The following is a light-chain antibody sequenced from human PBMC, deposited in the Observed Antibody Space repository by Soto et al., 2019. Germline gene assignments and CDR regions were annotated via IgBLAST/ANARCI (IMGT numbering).Light chain of an antibody. CDR2: GAS. Sequence: EIVFTESPGTLSLSLGESAPLSCRASQSVSSSYLAWYQKKPGQAPRLLIYGASNRANGIPDRFSGSGSGTDFTLTISRLQPEDFAVYYCQQYGTSPYTFGQGTKVDIK. CDR1: QSVSSSY. J-gene: IGKJ2*01. CDR3: QQYGTSPYT. V-gene: IGKV3-20*01.